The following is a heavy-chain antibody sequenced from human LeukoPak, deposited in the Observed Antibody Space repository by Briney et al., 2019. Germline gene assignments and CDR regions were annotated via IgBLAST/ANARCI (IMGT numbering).Heavy chain of an antibody. V-gene: IGHV3-48*03. Sequence: GGSLRPACAASGFTFSSYEMNWVRQAPGKGLEWVSYISSSGSTIYYADSVKGRFTISRDNAKNSLYLQMNSLRAEDTAVYYCAELGITMIGGVWGKGTTVTISS. CDR3: AELGITMIGGV. CDR1: GFTFSSYE. D-gene: IGHD3-10*02. J-gene: IGHJ6*04. CDR2: ISSSGSTI.